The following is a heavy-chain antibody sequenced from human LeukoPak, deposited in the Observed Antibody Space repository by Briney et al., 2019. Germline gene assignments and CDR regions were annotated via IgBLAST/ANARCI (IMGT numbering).Heavy chain of an antibody. V-gene: IGHV4-59*01. D-gene: IGHD2-2*01. CDR3: ARVGGGNQLLFKYYFDY. Sequence: SETLSLTCTASGGSISSYYWSWIRQPPGKGLEWIGYIYYSGSTNYNPSLKSRVTISVDTSKNQFSLKLSSVTAADTAVYYCARVGGGNQLLFKYYFDYWGQGTLVTVSS. CDR2: IYYSGST. CDR1: GGSISSYY. J-gene: IGHJ4*02.